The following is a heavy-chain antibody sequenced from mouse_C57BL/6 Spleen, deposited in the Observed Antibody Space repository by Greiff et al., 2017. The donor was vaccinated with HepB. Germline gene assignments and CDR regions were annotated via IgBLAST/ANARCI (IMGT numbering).Heavy chain of an antibody. Sequence: QVQLQQPGAELVKPGASVKLSCKASGYTFTSYWLQWVNQRPGQGLEWIGEIDPSDSYTNYNQKFRGKATLTVDTSSSTAYMQLSSLTSEDSAVYYCARKALYDGYYEFAYWGQGTLVTVSA. CDR1: GYTFTSYW. CDR2: IDPSDSYT. V-gene: IGHV1-50*01. J-gene: IGHJ3*01. CDR3: ARKALYDGYYEFAY. D-gene: IGHD2-3*01.